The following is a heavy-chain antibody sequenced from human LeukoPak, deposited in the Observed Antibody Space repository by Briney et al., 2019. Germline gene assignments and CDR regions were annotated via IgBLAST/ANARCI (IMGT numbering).Heavy chain of an antibody. J-gene: IGHJ4*02. CDR1: GFTFSSYA. CDR2: ISYDGSNK. V-gene: IGHV3-30-3*01. D-gene: IGHD1-26*01. Sequence: GGSLRLSCAASGFTFSSYAMHWVRQAPGKGLEWVAVISYDGSNKYYADSVKGRFTISRDNSKNTLYLQMNSLRAEDTAVYYCARSNAYSGSSLWYWGQGTLVTVSS. CDR3: ARSNAYSGSSLWY.